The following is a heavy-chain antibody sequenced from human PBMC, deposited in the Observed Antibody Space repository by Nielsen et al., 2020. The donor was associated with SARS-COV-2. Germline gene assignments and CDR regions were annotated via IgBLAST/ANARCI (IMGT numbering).Heavy chain of an antibody. CDR3: ANLKRGRSSWFDVVLDH. J-gene: IGHJ4*02. D-gene: IGHD6-6*01. Sequence: SETLSLTCTVSGGSISSYYWSWIRQPPGKGLEFVGYIDDSGSTNYNPSLRSRVTISRDTSTNQSSLRLSSVTAADTAVYYCANLKRGRSSWFDVVLDHWGQGILVTVSS. V-gene: IGHV4-59*08. CDR1: GGSISSYY. CDR2: IDDSGST.